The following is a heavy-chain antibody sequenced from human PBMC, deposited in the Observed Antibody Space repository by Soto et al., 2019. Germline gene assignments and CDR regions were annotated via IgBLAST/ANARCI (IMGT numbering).Heavy chain of an antibody. CDR3: ARDRYEGHQLDY. D-gene: IGHD1-20*01. CDR2: ISYDGSNK. V-gene: IGHV3-30-3*01. Sequence: PGGSLRLSCAASGFTFSSYAMHWVRQAPGKGLEWVAVISYDGSNKYYADSVKGRFTISRDNSKNTLYLQMNSLRAEDTAVYYCARDRYEGHQLDYWGQGTLVTVSS. CDR1: GFTFSSYA. J-gene: IGHJ4*02.